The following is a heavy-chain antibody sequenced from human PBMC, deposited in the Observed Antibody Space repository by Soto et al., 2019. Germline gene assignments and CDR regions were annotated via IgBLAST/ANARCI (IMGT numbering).Heavy chain of an antibody. V-gene: IGHV1-69*13. CDR2: IIPIFGTA. D-gene: IGHD3-22*01. CDR1: GGTFSSYA. Sequence: GASVKVSCKASGGTFSSYAISWVRQAPGQGLEWMGGIIPIFGTANYAQKFQGRVTITADESTSTAYMELSSLRFEDTAVYYCASSYYDSSGYYGGAYNWFDPWGQGTLVTVSS. CDR3: ASSYYDSSGYYGGAYNWFDP. J-gene: IGHJ5*02.